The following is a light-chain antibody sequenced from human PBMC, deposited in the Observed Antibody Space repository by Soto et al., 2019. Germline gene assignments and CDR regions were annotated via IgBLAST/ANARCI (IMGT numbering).Light chain of an antibody. J-gene: IGKJ4*01. CDR2: GAS. V-gene: IGKV3-20*01. Sequence: EIVLTQSPGTLSVSPGERATLSCRASQSVGRNYLAWYQQKPGQAPRLLIDGASSRATGIPDRFSGSGSGTDFTLTISRLEPEDFGVYYCQQYATSPLTFGGGTKVETK. CDR3: QQYATSPLT. CDR1: QSVGRNY.